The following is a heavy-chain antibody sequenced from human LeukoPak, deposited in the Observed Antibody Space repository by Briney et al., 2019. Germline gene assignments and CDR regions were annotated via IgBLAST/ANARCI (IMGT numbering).Heavy chain of an antibody. V-gene: IGHV3-21*04. Sequence: GGSLRLSCAASGFNFYDFGMHWVRQAPGKGLEWVSSISSSSSYIYYADSVKGRFTISRDNFKNTMYLQMSSLRAEDTAVYYCGKIRLDSATGYWGQGTLVTVSS. CDR2: ISSSSSYI. CDR1: GFNFYDFG. D-gene: IGHD2-15*01. J-gene: IGHJ4*02. CDR3: GKIRLDSATGY.